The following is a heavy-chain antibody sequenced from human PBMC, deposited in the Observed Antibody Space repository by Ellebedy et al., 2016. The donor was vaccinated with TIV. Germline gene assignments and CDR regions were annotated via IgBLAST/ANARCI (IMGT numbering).Heavy chain of an antibody. Sequence: ASVQVSCKASGGTFSSYPISCVRQPPRQGLEWMGRIIPILGIANYAQKFQGRVTITADKSTSTAYMELSSLRSEDTAVYYCAAGNDGGWFDPWGQGTLVTVSS. V-gene: IGHV1-69*02. CDR2: IIPILGIA. CDR1: GGTFSSYP. D-gene: IGHD1-1*01. CDR3: AAGNDGGWFDP. J-gene: IGHJ5*02.